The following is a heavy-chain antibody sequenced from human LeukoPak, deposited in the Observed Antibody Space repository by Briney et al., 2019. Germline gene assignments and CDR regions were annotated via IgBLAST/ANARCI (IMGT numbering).Heavy chain of an antibody. CDR1: GFTFSNYE. CDR2: ISGGGSTI. CDR3: ARVRSGYSHETYFDY. D-gene: IGHD5-18*01. J-gene: IGHJ4*02. Sequence: PGGSLRLSCAASGFTFSNYEMNWVRQAPGKGLEWVSYISGGGSTIYYADSVKGRFTISRDNAKDSLYLQMNSLRAEDTAVYYCARVRSGYSHETYFDYWGQGTLVTVSS. V-gene: IGHV3-48*03.